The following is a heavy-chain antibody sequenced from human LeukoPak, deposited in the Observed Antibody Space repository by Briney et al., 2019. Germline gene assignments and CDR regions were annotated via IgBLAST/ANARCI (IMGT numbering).Heavy chain of an antibody. CDR2: INWNGGST. CDR1: GFTFDDYG. CDR3: AREGYYGSGLFFGY. D-gene: IGHD3-10*01. V-gene: IGHV3-20*04. J-gene: IGHJ4*02. Sequence: GGSLRLSCAASGFTFDDYGMSWVRQAPGKGLEWVSGINWNGGSTGYADSVKGRFTISSDNAKNSLYLQMNSLRAEDTALYYCAREGYYGSGLFFGYWGQGTLVTVSS.